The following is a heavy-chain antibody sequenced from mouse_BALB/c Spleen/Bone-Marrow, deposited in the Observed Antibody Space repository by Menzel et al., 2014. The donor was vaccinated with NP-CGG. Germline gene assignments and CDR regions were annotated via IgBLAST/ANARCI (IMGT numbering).Heavy chain of an antibody. J-gene: IGHJ2*01. CDR2: IYPGTNST. Sequence: VKLVESGAELVKPGTSVKMSCKASGYTFTSYWMHWVKQRPGQGLEWIGDIYPGTNSTNYNEKFKTKATLTVDTSSSTAYMQLSSPTSEGSAVYYCAREEDFFDYWGQGTTLTVSS. CDR1: GYTFTSYW. V-gene: IGHV1-55*01. CDR3: AREEDFFDY.